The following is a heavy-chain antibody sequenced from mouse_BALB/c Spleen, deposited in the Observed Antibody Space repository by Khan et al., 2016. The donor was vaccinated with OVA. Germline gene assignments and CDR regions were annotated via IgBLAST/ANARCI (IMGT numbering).Heavy chain of an antibody. V-gene: IGHV1S137*01. CDR2: ISIYYDNT. CDR3: ARGGQWLRRGGGNSDY. Sequence: QVQLQQSGPELVRPGESVKISCKGSGYTFTDYAMHWVKQRHAKSLEWIGVISIYYDNTNYNQKFKGKATMTVDKSSSTAYMELARLTSDDSAIYYCARGGQWLRRGGGNSDYWGQGTTLTVSS. CDR1: GYTFTDYA. D-gene: IGHD2-2*01. J-gene: IGHJ2*01.